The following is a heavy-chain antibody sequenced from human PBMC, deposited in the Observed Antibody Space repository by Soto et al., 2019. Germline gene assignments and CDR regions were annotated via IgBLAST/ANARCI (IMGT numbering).Heavy chain of an antibody. J-gene: IGHJ6*02. CDR1: GGSIISSSYY. Sequence: QLQLQESVPLLVKPSETLSLTCTVSGGSIISSSYYLGWIRQPPGKGLEGIGSIYYGGIIYYNPSLKSRVTISVDPSSPQFSLTLGSVTAADTAVYYCARPVEGWLQSYYYYGMDVWGQGTTVTVSS. V-gene: IGHV4-39*01. D-gene: IGHD5-12*01. CDR3: ARPVEGWLQSYYYYGMDV. CDR2: IYYGGII.